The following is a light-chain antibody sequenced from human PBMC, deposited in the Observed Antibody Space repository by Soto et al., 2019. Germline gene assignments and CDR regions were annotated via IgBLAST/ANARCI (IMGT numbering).Light chain of an antibody. CDR2: GAS. V-gene: IGKV3-20*01. Sequence: EIVMTQSPGTLSLSPGERATLSCRASQSVSSRLAWYQQKPGQARRLIISGASSRATGIPDRFSGGGSGTDFTLTISRLESEDFAVYYCQQYGSSSWTFGQGTKVDIK. CDR3: QQYGSSSWT. J-gene: IGKJ1*01. CDR1: QSVSSR.